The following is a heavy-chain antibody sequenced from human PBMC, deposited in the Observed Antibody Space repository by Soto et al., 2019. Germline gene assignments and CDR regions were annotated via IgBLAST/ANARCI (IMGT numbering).Heavy chain of an antibody. CDR3: ARDSPPFDY. CDR1: RYTFTGYY. CDR2: ISAYNGNT. V-gene: IGHV1-18*04. J-gene: IGHJ4*02. Sequence: ASVKVSCKASRYTFTGYYMHWVRQAPGQGLEWMGWISAYNGNTKYAQKLQDRVTMTTDTSTNTAYMELRSLRSDDTAVYYCARDSPPFDYWGQGTLVTAPQ.